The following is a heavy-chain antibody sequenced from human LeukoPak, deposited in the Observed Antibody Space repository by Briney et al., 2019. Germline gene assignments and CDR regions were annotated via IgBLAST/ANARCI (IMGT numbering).Heavy chain of an antibody. V-gene: IGHV4-34*01. CDR3: ARDYGDQNYNTTRDY. CDR1: GGSFSGYY. Sequence: PSETLSLTCAVYGGSFSGYYWSWIRQPPGKGLEWIGEINHSGSTNYNPSLKRRVTISVDTSKNQFSLKLSSVTAADTAVYYCARDYGDQNYNTTRDYWGQGTLVTVSS. J-gene: IGHJ4*02. CDR2: INHSGST. D-gene: IGHD4-17*01.